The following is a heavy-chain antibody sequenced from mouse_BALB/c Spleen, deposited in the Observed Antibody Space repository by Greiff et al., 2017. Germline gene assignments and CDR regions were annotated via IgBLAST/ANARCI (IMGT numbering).Heavy chain of an antibody. D-gene: IGHD1-1*01. CDR1: GFTFSSFG. Sequence: EVQVVESGGGLVQPGGSRKLSCAASGFTFSSFGMHWVRQAPEKGLEWVAYISSGSSTIYYADTVKGRFTISRDNPKNTLFLQMTSLRSEDTAMYYCASPEDYYGSSSWFAYWGQGTLVTVSA. CDR2: ISSGSSTI. J-gene: IGHJ3*01. CDR3: ASPEDYYGSSSWFAY. V-gene: IGHV5-17*02.